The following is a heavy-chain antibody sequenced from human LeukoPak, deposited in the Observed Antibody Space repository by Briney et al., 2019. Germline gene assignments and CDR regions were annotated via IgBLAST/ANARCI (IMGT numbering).Heavy chain of an antibody. V-gene: IGHV3-21*01. CDR1: GFTFSSYS. J-gene: IGHJ4*02. CDR2: ISSSSSYI. Sequence: GGSLRLSCAASGFTFSSYSMNWVRQAPGKGLEWVSSISSSSSYIYYADSVKGRFTISRDNAKNSLYLQMNSLRAEDTAVYYCARGGYSYGPEAAFFDYWGQGTLVTVSS. D-gene: IGHD5-18*01. CDR3: ARGGYSYGPEAAFFDY.